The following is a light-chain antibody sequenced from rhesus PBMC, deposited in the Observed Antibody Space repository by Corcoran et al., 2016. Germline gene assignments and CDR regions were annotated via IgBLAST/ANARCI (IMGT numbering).Light chain of an antibody. CDR1: QSISSW. CDR2: KAA. V-gene: IGKV1-22*01. Sequence: DIQMTQSPSSLSASVGDTVTITCRASQSISSWLAWYQQKPGKAPKLLIYKAASLESGVPSRFSGNGAGTDFTLTISNLQSEDFATYYCQQYSSSPLTFGGGTKVEIK. J-gene: IGKJ4*01. CDR3: QQYSSSPLT.